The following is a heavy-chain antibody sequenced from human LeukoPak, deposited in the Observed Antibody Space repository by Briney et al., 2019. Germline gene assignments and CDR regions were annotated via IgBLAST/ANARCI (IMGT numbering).Heavy chain of an antibody. CDR2: ITGSNGYT. Sequence: GGSLRLSCAASGFTFSSYAMASVRQAPGKGLEWVSTITGSNGYTYYADSVKGRFTISRDNSKNTLYLQMNSLRAEDTAIYYCARGSPVTATGRSWFDPWGQGTLVTVSS. CDR1: GFTFSSYA. CDR3: ARGSPVTATGRSWFDP. D-gene: IGHD6-13*01. J-gene: IGHJ5*02. V-gene: IGHV3-23*01.